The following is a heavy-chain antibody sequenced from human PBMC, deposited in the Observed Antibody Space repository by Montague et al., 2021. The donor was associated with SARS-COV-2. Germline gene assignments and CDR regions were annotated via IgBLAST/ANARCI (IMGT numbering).Heavy chain of an antibody. Sequence: SRRISCDASGFNFSSYEMNWVRQAPGKGLEWVSYISSSGSTIYYADSVKGRFTISRDNAKNSLYLQMNSLRAEDTAVYYCARDAEILEYSSLGSFDYWGQGTLVTVSS. CDR2: ISSSGSTI. CDR3: ARDAEILEYSSLGSFDY. V-gene: IGHV3-48*03. CDR1: GFNFSSYE. D-gene: IGHD6-6*01. J-gene: IGHJ4*02.